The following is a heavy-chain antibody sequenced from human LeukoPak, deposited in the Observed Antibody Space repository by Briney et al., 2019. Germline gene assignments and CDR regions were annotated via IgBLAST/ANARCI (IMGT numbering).Heavy chain of an antibody. CDR3: ARDLSDNWYTFGF. D-gene: IGHD1-1*01. CDR2: INWGGGST. Sequence: GGSLRLSCEDSGFTFCDYGMSWVRQAPGKGLEWVSGINWGGGSTFYADSVKGRFTISRDNAKNSLYLQMNSLRVEDTALYYCARDLSDNWYTFGFWGQGTLVTVSS. J-gene: IGHJ4*02. CDR1: GFTFCDYG. V-gene: IGHV3-20*04.